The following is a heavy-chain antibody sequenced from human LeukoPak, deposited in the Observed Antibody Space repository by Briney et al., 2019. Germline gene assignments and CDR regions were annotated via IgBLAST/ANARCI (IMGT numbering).Heavy chain of an antibody. J-gene: IGHJ6*03. D-gene: IGHD3-10*01. CDR1: GGTFSSYA. CDR2: IIPIFGTA. CDR3: ARNGVTMVRGSTQKSPISYYYYMDV. V-gene: IGHV1-69*05. Sequence: ASVKVSCKASGGTFSSYAISWVRQAPGQGLEWMGGIIPIFGTANYAQKFQGRVTITTDESTSTAYMELSSLRPEDTAVYYCARNGVTMVRGSTQKSPISYYYYMDVWGKGTTVTVSS.